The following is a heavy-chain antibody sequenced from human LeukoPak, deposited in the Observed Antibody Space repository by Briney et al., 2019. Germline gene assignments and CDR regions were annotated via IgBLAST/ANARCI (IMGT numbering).Heavy chain of an antibody. J-gene: IGHJ4*02. Sequence: PGGSLRLSCAASGSIFSGYCMHWVRQVPGKGLEWISRIFGDGTIINYADSVKGRFIISRDNAKNTLYLQMNSLRAEDTAVYYCASGLVYGSGTWVYWGQGTLVTVSS. CDR3: ASGLVYGSGTWVY. D-gene: IGHD3-10*01. CDR1: GSIFSGYC. V-gene: IGHV3-74*01. CDR2: IFGDGTII.